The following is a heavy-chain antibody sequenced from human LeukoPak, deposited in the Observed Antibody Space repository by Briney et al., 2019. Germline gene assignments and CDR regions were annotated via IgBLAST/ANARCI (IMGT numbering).Heavy chain of an antibody. CDR2: INQDGSAT. D-gene: IGHD6-13*01. V-gene: IGHV3-7*01. CDR3: AREYSTSWYFLDF. CDR1: GFTFSSYW. J-gene: IGHJ4*02. Sequence: GGSLRLSCAASGFTFSSYWLSWVRQAPGKGLEWVANINQDGSATYYVDSVKGRFTISRDNAKNSLYLQMSSLRAEDTAVYYCAREYSTSWYFLDFWGQGTLVTVSS.